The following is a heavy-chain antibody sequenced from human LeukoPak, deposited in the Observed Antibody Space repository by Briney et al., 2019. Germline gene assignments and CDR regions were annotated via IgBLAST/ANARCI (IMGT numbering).Heavy chain of an antibody. CDR1: GFTFSSFG. CDR3: ANGYPPMSAQTLPFDY. V-gene: IGHV3-30*18. Sequence: GGSLRLSCAASGFTFSSFGMHWVRQAPGKGLEWVGRISSDGSTKHYADSVKGRVTVSRDNSKNTLFLQMNSLRAEDMAVYYCANGYPPMSAQTLPFDYWGQGTLVTVSS. J-gene: IGHJ4*02. CDR2: ISSDGSTK. D-gene: IGHD5-18*01.